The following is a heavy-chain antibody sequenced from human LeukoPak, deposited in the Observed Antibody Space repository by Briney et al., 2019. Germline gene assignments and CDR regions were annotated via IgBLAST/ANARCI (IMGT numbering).Heavy chain of an antibody. CDR2: FDPEDGET. Sequence: GASVKVSCKVSGYTLTELSMHWVRQAPGKGLEWMGGFDPEDGETIYAQKFQGRVTMTEDTSTDTAYMELSSLRSEDTAVYYCARGFDSGYDRGFDYWGQGTLVTVSS. J-gene: IGHJ4*02. D-gene: IGHD5-12*01. CDR3: ARGFDSGYDRGFDY. CDR1: GYTLTELS. V-gene: IGHV1-24*01.